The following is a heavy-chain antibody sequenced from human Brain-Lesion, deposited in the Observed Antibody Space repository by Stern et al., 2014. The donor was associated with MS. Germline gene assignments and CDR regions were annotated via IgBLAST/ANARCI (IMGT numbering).Heavy chain of an antibody. CDR2: IYYSGNT. Sequence: VQLVESGPGLVKPSETLSLTCTVAGGSVSSTSYAWAWIRQPPGKGLEWIGAIYYSGNTYYRPSLKSRLTISLDTSKNQLSLQLRSVTAADTAVYYCAGEEDIRYCSGGSCTGNWFDPWGQGTLVTVSS. D-gene: IGHD2-15*01. V-gene: IGHV4-39*01. J-gene: IGHJ5*02. CDR1: GGSVSSTSYA. CDR3: AGEEDIRYCSGGSCTGNWFDP.